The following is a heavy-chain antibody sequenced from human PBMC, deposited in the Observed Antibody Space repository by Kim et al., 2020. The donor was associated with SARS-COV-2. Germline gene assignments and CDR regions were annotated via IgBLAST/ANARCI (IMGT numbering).Heavy chain of an antibody. Sequence: SETLSLTCTVSGGSISSYYWSWIRQPPGKGLEWIGYIYYSGSTNYNPSLKSRVTISVDTSKNQFSLKLSSVTAADTAVYYCARGGGPLWYYYGMDVWGQG. J-gene: IGHJ6*02. CDR2: IYYSGST. CDR1: GGSISSYY. V-gene: IGHV4-59*13. D-gene: IGHD2-15*01. CDR3: ARGGGPLWYYYGMDV.